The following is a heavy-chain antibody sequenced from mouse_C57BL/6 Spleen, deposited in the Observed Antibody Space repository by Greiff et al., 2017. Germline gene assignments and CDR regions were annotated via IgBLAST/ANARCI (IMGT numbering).Heavy chain of an antibody. CDR1: GYAFSSSW. D-gene: IGHD6-1*01. CDR2: IYPGDGDT. Sequence: QVQLQQSGPELVKPGASVKISCKASGYAFSSSWMNWVKQRPGKGLEWIGRIYPGDGDTNYNGKFKGKATLTADKSSSTAYMQLSSLTSEDSAVYFCARWGQPNYFDDWGKGTTLTVSS. J-gene: IGHJ2*01. V-gene: IGHV1-82*01. CDR3: ARWGQPNYFDD.